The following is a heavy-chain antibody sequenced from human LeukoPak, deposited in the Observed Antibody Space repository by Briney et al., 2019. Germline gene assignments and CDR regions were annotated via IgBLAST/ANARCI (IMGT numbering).Heavy chain of an antibody. CDR1: EFSVGSNY. CDR2: IYSGGST. Sequence: RGSLRLSCAASEFSVGSNYMTWVRQAPGKGLEWVSLIYSGGSTYYADSVKGRFTISRDNSKNTLHLQMNILRAEDTAAYYCAKLGGNVAFWGQGTLVTVSS. V-gene: IGHV3-53*01. J-gene: IGHJ4*02. D-gene: IGHD4-23*01. CDR3: AKLGGNVAF.